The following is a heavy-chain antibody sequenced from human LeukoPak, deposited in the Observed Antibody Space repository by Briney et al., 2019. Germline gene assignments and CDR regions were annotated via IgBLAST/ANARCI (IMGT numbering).Heavy chain of an antibody. V-gene: IGHV3-48*03. CDR2: ISSSGTTI. CDR1: GFTFSSYE. Sequence: PGGSLRLSCAASGFTFSSYEMNWARQAPGKGLEWVSYISSSGTTIYYADSVKGRFTISRDNANYSLNLQMNSLRAEDTAVYYCARVNRGSYSDAFDVWGQGTMVTVSS. D-gene: IGHD1-26*01. J-gene: IGHJ3*01. CDR3: ARVNRGSYSDAFDV.